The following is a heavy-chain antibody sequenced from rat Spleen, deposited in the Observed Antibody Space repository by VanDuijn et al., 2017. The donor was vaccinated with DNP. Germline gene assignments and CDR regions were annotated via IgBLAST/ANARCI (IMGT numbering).Heavy chain of an antibody. J-gene: IGHJ3*01. V-gene: IGHV5-25*01. CDR2: ISTSGNT. CDR1: GFTFTNYY. Sequence: EVQVVESGGGLVQPGRSLKLSCAASGFTFTNYYMAWVRQAPKKGLEWVATISTSGNTYYRDSVKGRFTVSRDDAKSSLHLQMDSLRSEDTANYYCAITPIYYYSSYIRYLPFASWGQGTLVTVSS. D-gene: IGHD1-2*01. CDR3: AITPIYYYSSYIRYLPFAS.